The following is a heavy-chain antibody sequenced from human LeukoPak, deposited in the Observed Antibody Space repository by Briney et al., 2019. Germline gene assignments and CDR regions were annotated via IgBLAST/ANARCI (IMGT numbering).Heavy chain of an antibody. D-gene: IGHD6-19*01. CDR3: ARRPYTSGWYYYFDY. Sequence: SETLSVTCTVSGGSISSSSYYWGWIRQPPGKGLEWIGSIYYSGSTYYNPSLKSRVTISVDTSKNQFSLRLSSVTAADTAVYYCARRPYTSGWYYYFDYWSQGTLVTVSS. CDR1: GGSISSSSYY. V-gene: IGHV4-39*01. J-gene: IGHJ4*02. CDR2: IYYSGST.